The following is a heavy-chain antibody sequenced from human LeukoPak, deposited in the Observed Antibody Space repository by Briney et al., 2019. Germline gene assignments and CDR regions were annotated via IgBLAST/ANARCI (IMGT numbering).Heavy chain of an antibody. CDR2: INHSGST. J-gene: IGHJ4*02. CDR1: GGSFSGYY. V-gene: IGHV4-34*01. CDR3: ASNFNFDY. Sequence: SETLSLTCAVYGGSFSGYYWSWIRPPPGKGLEWIGEINHSGSTNYNPSLKSRVTISVDTSKNQFSLKLSSVTAADTAVYYCASNFNFDYWGQGTLVTVSS.